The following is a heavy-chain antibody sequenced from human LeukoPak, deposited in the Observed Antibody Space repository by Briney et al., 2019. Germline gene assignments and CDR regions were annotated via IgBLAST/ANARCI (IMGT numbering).Heavy chain of an antibody. CDR2: ISSSSSYI. J-gene: IGHJ4*02. D-gene: IGHD6-13*01. V-gene: IGHV3-21*01. CDR3: ARGIAAAGYFDY. Sequence: GGSLRLSCAASGFTFSSYSMNWVRQAPGKGLEWVSSISSSSSYIYYADSVKGRFTISRDNAKSSLYLQMNSLRAEDTAVYYCARGIAAAGYFDYWGQGTLVTVSS. CDR1: GFTFSSYS.